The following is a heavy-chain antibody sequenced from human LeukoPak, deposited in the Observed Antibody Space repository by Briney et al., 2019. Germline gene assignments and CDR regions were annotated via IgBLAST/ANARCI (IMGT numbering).Heavy chain of an antibody. CDR3: ARGDLSVSGSALAFDY. Sequence: ASVKVSCKASGYTFTSYGISWVRQAPGQGLEWMGWISAYNGNANYAQKLQGRVTMTTDTSTSTAYMELSSLRSEDTAVYYCARGDLSVSGSALAFDYWGQGTLVTVSS. CDR2: ISAYNGNA. V-gene: IGHV1-18*01. D-gene: IGHD1-26*01. J-gene: IGHJ4*02. CDR1: GYTFTSYG.